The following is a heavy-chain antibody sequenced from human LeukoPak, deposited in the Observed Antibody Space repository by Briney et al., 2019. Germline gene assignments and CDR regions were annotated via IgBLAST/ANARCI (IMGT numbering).Heavy chain of an antibody. CDR1: GDSVSSISVS. CDR2: TRYRSTWNT. CDR3: VRDFNWAFDY. V-gene: IGHV6-1*01. D-gene: IGHD3-16*01. Sequence: SQTLSLTCAISGDSVSSISVSWSWMRQSPSRGLEYLGRTRYRSTWNTFYSLSVEGRITINADTSRNEVSLRLSSVTPKDTALYYCVRDFNWAFDYWGQGTLVTVSS. J-gene: IGHJ4*02.